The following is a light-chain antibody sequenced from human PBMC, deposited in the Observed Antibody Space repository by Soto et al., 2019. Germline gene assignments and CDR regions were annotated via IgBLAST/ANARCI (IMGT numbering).Light chain of an antibody. CDR3: QQYYSYPPC. CDR1: QGISSY. Sequence: AIRMTHSPSSFSSSTGDRVTTTCRASQGISSYLAWYQQKPGKAPKLLIYAASTLQSGVPSRFSGSGSGTDFTLTISCLQSEDFATYYCQQYYSYPPCFGGGTKVDIK. J-gene: IGKJ4*01. CDR2: AAS. V-gene: IGKV1-8*01.